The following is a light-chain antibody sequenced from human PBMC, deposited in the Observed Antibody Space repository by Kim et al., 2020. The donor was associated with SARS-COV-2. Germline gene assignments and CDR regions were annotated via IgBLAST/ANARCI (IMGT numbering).Light chain of an antibody. Sequence: IVLTQSPGTLSLSPGERATLSCRASQSVSSSYLAWYRQRPGQSPSLLIYGASRRATGIPDRFSGSGSGTDFTLTITRLEPEDFAVYYCQQYGGAPWTFGQGTKVDIK. J-gene: IGKJ1*01. V-gene: IGKV3-20*01. CDR1: QSVSSSY. CDR3: QQYGGAPWT. CDR2: GAS.